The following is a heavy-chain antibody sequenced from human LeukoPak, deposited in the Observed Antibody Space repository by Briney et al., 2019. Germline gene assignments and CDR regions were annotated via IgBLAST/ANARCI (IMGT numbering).Heavy chain of an antibody. J-gene: IGHJ3*02. V-gene: IGHV3-9*01. D-gene: IGHD3-22*01. Sequence: QPGRSLRLSCAASGFTFDDYAMHWVRQAPGKGLEWVSGISWNSGSIGYADSVKGRFTISRDNAKNSLYLQMNSLRAGDTALYYCAKGRGYDSRNAFDIWGQGTMVTVSS. CDR2: ISWNSGSI. CDR3: AKGRGYDSRNAFDI. CDR1: GFTFDDYA.